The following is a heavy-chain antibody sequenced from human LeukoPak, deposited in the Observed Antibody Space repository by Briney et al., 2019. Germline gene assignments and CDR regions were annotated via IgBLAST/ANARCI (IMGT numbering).Heavy chain of an antibody. CDR2: IKQDGTEK. D-gene: IGHD1-26*01. CDR1: GFTFSSYW. J-gene: IGHJ4*02. V-gene: IGHV3-7*05. CDR3: ARDSEWGLLRSDY. Sequence: PGGSLRLSCAASGFTFSSYWMSWVRQAPGKGLEWVANIKQDGTEKYYVDSVKGRFTISRDNAKNSLYLQMNNLRAEDTAVYYCARDSEWGLLRSDYWGQGTLVTVSS.